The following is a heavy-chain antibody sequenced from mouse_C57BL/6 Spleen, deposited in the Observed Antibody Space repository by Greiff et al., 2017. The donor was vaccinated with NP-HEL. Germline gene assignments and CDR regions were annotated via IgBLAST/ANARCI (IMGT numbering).Heavy chain of an antibody. Sequence: LVEPGASVKIPCKASGYTFTDYNMDWVKQSHGKSLEWIGDINPNNGGTIYNQKFKGKATLTVDKSSSTAYMELRSLTSEDTAVYYCATWTGFAYWGQGTLVTVSA. D-gene: IGHD3-3*01. CDR2: INPNNGGT. CDR3: ATWTGFAY. J-gene: IGHJ3*01. CDR1: GYTFTDYN. V-gene: IGHV1-18*01.